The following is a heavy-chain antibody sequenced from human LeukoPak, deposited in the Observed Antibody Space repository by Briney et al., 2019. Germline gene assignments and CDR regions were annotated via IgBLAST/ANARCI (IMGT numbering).Heavy chain of an antibody. Sequence: GSSVTVSCKSFRDTFSISGISWVRQAPGQGLEWMGGIVPILRTPDYAKKFQGKVTITADESTTTAYMELSSLTSEDTAVYYCARSKGRRTSGYNHYYAMDVWGQGTTVTVSS. CDR1: RDTFSISG. CDR2: IVPILRTP. CDR3: ARSKGRRTSGYNHYYAMDV. J-gene: IGHJ6*02. V-gene: IGHV1-69*01. D-gene: IGHD3-22*01.